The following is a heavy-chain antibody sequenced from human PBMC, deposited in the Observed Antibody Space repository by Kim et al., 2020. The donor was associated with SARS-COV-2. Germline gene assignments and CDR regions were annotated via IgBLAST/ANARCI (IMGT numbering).Heavy chain of an antibody. CDR1: GESLTGCY. V-gene: IGHV4-34*01. Sequence: SETLSLTCAVYGESLTGCYWNWSRHSPGKGLEWIGHITFRGDTTYNPSFKPRVAMSVETTTNKFSLKLQPVTVADTAVYFCSRLYTTACYASYFDSWG. D-gene: IGHD2-2*01. CDR3: SRLYTTACYASYFDS. CDR2: ITFRGDT. J-gene: IGHJ4*01.